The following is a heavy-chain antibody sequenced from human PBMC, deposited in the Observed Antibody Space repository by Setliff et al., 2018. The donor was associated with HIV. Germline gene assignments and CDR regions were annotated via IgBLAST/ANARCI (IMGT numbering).Heavy chain of an antibody. CDR1: GYTFTGYY. D-gene: IGHD1-26*01. CDR2: INPNSGGT. V-gene: IGHV1-2*02. J-gene: IGHJ6*02. Sequence: ASVKVSCKASGYTFTGYYMHWVRQAPGQGLEWMGWINPNSGGTNYAQKFQGRVTMTRETSISTAYMELSRLRSDDTAVYYCGVGPEKIYYYYGMDDWGQGTTVTVSS. CDR3: GVGPEKIYYYYGMDD.